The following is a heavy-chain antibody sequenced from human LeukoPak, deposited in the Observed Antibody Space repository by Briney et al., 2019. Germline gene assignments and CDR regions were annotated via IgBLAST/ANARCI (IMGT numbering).Heavy chain of an antibody. CDR2: ISAYNGNT. CDR3: ARDVVPIVVVVAAPAFDY. V-gene: IGHV1-18*01. J-gene: IGHJ4*02. CDR1: GYTFTSYG. Sequence: ASVKVSCKASGYTFTSYGISWVLQAPGQGLEWMGWISAYNGNTNYAQKLQGRVTMTTDTSTSTAYMELRSLRSDDTAVYYCARDVVPIVVVVAAPAFDYWGQGTLVTVSS. D-gene: IGHD2-15*01.